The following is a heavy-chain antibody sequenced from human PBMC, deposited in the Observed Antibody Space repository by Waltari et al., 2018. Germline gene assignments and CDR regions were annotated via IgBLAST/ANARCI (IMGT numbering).Heavy chain of an antibody. Sequence: QVQLVQSGAEVKKPGSSVKVSCTASGDTFNKYPITWVRQAPGQGLEWMGRIIPVFSMTDFAQKFQGRITSTADKSTTPAYMELSGLRSNDTAVYYCARPGLLHDGLDVWGQGTTVIVSS. J-gene: IGHJ6*02. V-gene: IGHV1-69*09. D-gene: IGHD2-15*01. CDR2: IIPVFSMT. CDR1: GDTFNKYP. CDR3: ARPGLLHDGLDV.